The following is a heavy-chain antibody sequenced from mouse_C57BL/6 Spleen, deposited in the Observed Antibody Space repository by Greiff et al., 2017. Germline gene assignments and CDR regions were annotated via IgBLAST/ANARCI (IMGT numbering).Heavy chain of an antibody. V-gene: IGHV2-2*01. CDR2: IWSGGST. CDR3: ASSLSEPEGFAY. J-gene: IGHJ3*01. Sequence: QVQLQQSGPGLVQPSQSLSITCTVSGFSLTSYGVHWVRQSPGKGLEWLGVIWSGGSTDYNAAFISRLSISKDNSKSQVFFKMNSLKADDTAIYYCASSLSEPEGFAYWGQGTLVTVSA. CDR1: GFSLTSYG. D-gene: IGHD3-2*02.